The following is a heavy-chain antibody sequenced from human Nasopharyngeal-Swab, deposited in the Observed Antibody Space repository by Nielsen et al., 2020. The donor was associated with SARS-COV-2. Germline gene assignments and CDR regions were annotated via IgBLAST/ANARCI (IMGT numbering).Heavy chain of an antibody. D-gene: IGHD3-10*01. Sequence: WIRQPPGKGLEWIGYIYYSGSTYYNPSLKSRLTISVDTSKNQLSLKLSSVTAADTAVYYCAKKIVRGGRFDPWGQGTLVTVSS. CDR2: IYYSGST. J-gene: IGHJ5*02. CDR3: AKKIVRGGRFDP. V-gene: IGHV4-31*02.